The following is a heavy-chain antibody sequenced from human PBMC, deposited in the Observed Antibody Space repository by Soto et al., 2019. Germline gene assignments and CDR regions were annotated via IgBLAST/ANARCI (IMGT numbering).Heavy chain of an antibody. J-gene: IGHJ5*02. CDR2: IYYSGST. V-gene: IGHV4-39*01. CDR1: GGSISSSSYY. Sequence: SETLSLTCTVSGGSISSSSYYWGWIRQPPGKGLEWIGSIYYSGSTYYNPSLKSRVTISVDTSKNQFSLKLSSVTAADTAVYYCARQRRYSSSSGLNWFDPWGQGTLVTVSS. D-gene: IGHD6-6*01. CDR3: ARQRRYSSSSGLNWFDP.